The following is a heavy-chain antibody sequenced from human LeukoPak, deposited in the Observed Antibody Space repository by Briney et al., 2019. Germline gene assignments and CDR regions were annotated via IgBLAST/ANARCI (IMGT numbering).Heavy chain of an antibody. CDR2: IRYDGSNK. V-gene: IGHV3-30*02. J-gene: IGHJ1*01. CDR1: GFTFSIYG. D-gene: IGHD3-22*01. CDR3: AKSRIVAGGEYFQH. Sequence: GGSLRLSCAASGFTFSIYGMHWVRQAPGKGLEWVAFIRYDGSNKYYADSVKGRFTISRDNSKNTLYLQMNSLRAEDTAVYYCAKSRIVAGGEYFQHWGQGTLVTVSS.